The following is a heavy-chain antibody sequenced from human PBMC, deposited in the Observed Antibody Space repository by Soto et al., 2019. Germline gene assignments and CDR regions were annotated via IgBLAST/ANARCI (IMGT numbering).Heavy chain of an antibody. D-gene: IGHD3-10*01. V-gene: IGHV1-3*01. Sequence: QVQLVQSGAEMKRPGASVTVSCTASGYIFANYPMQWVRQAPGQGLEWMGWINPGNGNTKYSKKFQGRVTITRDTSANTIYMELSSLTSKDTAMYYCASVVRHFSGSWDHWFDPWGQGTLVTVSS. CDR1: GYIFANYP. CDR2: INPGNGNT. J-gene: IGHJ5*02. CDR3: ASVVRHFSGSWDHWFDP.